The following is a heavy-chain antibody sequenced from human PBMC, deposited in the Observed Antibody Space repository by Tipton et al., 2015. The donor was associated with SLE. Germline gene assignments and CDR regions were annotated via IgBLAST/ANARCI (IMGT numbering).Heavy chain of an antibody. CDR1: GASISSYY. D-gene: IGHD3-22*01. V-gene: IGHV4-59*01. Sequence: TLSLTCTVSGASISSYYWSWIRQPPGKGLEWIGSIYYSGSTNYNPSLKSRVTISVDTSKNQFSLKLSSVTAADTAVYYCARAYYYDSSGYPGGFQHWGQGTLVTVSS. CDR2: IYYSGST. J-gene: IGHJ1*01. CDR3: ARAYYYDSSGYPGGFQH.